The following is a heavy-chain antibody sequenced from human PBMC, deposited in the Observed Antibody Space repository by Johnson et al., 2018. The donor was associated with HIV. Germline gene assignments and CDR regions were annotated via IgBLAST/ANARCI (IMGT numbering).Heavy chain of an antibody. D-gene: IGHD1-26*01. CDR3: AKGDTVVGAKYAFDF. J-gene: IGHJ3*01. Sequence: QMLLVESGGGVVQPGRSLRLSCAASGFTFSNYGMHWVRQAPGKGLEWVALIWSDGDNKYYTDSVKGRFTISRDNSKNTLYLQMNNLRPEDTAVYYCAKGDTVVGAKYAFDFWGQGTMVTVSS. V-gene: IGHV3-33*06. CDR2: IWSDGDNK. CDR1: GFTFSNYG.